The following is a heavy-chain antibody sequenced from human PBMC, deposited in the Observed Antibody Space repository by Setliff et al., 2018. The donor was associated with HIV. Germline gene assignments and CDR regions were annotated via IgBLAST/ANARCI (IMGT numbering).Heavy chain of an antibody. CDR3: ARDEATGGVDY. D-gene: IGHD3-16*01. CDR2: ISHGGATK. J-gene: IGHJ4*02. CDR1: GFPLYTYD. V-gene: IGHV3-48*01. Sequence: AGGSLRLSCEASGFPLYTYDMNWVRQAPGKALEWISFISHGGATKYYADSVKGRFTISRDNAKNSLYLEMNSLRAEDTAVYYCARDEATGGVDYWGQGTLVTVSS.